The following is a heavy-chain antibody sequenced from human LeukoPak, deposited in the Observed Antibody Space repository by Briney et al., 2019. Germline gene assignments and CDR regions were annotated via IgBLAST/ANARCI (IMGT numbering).Heavy chain of an antibody. CDR1: GGTFSSYA. Sequence: SVKVSCKASGGTFSSYAISWVRQAPGQGLEWMGGIIPIFGTANYAQKFQGRVTITTDESTSTAYMELSSLRSEDTAVYYCAEVDTAMASFDYWGQGTLVTVSS. D-gene: IGHD5-18*01. CDR2: IIPIFGTA. CDR3: AEVDTAMASFDY. J-gene: IGHJ4*02. V-gene: IGHV1-69*05.